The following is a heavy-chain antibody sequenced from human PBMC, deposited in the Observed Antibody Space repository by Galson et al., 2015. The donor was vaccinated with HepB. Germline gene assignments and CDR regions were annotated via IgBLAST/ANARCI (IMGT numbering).Heavy chain of an antibody. Sequence: SLRLSCAASGFTFSSYSMNWVRQAPGKGLEWVSSISSSSSYIYYADSVKGRFTISRDNAKNSLYLQMNSLRAEDTAVYYCARDRGYSGYAGNWFDPWGQGTLVTVSS. D-gene: IGHD5-12*01. CDR2: ISSSSSYI. CDR3: ARDRGYSGYAGNWFDP. V-gene: IGHV3-21*01. CDR1: GFTFSSYS. J-gene: IGHJ5*02.